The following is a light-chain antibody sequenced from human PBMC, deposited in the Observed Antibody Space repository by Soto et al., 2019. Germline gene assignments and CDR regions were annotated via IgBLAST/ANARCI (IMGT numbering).Light chain of an antibody. CDR2: LNSDGSH. J-gene: IGLJ2*01. Sequence: QLVLTQSPSASASLGASVKLTCTLSSGHSSDAIAWHQQQPEKGPRFLMNLNSDGSHTKGDGIPDRFSCSSSGAERYLTISSLQSEDEADYYCQTWGTGIVVFGGGTKLTVL. CDR1: SGHSSDA. V-gene: IGLV4-69*01. CDR3: QTWGTGIVV.